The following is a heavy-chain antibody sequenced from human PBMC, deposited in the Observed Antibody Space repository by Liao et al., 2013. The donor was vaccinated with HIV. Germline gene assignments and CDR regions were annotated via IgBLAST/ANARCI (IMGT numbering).Heavy chain of an antibody. CDR2: IYGSGTT. CDR3: AGSTSNSYYAFDL. V-gene: IGHV4-61*02. CDR1: GGSITNSPNY. J-gene: IGHJ3*01. Sequence: QVQLQESGPGLVKPSQTLSLTCTDSGGSITNSPNYWSWIRQPAGKGLEWIGRIYGSGTTKYNPSLKGRVTVSLDRSKNQFSLHLTSVTAADSAVYYCAGSTSNSYYAFDLWGQGTSVTVSS. D-gene: IGHD2-2*01.